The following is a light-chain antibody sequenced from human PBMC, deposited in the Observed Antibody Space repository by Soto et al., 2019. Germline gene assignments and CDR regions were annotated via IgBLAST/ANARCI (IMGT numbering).Light chain of an antibody. CDR2: AS. Sequence: EIVLTQSPGTLSLSPGERATLSCRASQSVSDMYLAWYQHKPGQAPRLLIYASNRATGIPDRVSGSGSGTAFTLTINRLEPADFAVYYCQHYGTSALFGPGTKVEIK. CDR1: QSVSDMY. CDR3: QHYGTSAL. V-gene: IGKV3-20*01. J-gene: IGKJ3*01.